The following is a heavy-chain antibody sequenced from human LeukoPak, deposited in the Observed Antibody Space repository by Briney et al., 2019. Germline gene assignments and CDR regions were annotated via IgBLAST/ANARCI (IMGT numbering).Heavy chain of an antibody. CDR2: IYHSGST. CDR3: ARAPRLYVVDY. J-gene: IGHJ4*02. V-gene: IGHV4-38-2*02. Sequence: SETLSLTCTVSGYSISSGYYWGWIRPPPGKGLEWIGSIYHSGSTYYNPSLKSRVTISVDTSKSQFSLKLSSVTAADTAVYYCARAPRLYVVDYWGQGTLVTVSS. CDR1: GYSISSGYY. D-gene: IGHD2-15*01.